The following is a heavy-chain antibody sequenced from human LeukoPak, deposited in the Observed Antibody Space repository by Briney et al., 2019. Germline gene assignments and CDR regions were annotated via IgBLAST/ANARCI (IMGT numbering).Heavy chain of an antibody. Sequence: SETLSLTCTVSGGSISSYYWSWIRQPAGKGLEWIGRIYTSGSTNYNPSLKSRVTVSVDTSKNQFSLKLSSVTAADTAVYCCARIGYSSGWYSFDYWGQGTLVTVSS. D-gene: IGHD6-19*01. CDR3: ARIGYSSGWYSFDY. CDR2: IYTSGST. V-gene: IGHV4-4*07. CDR1: GGSISSYY. J-gene: IGHJ4*02.